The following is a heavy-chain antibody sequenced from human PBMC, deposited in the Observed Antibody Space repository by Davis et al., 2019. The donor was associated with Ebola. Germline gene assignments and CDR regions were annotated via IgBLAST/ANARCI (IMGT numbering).Heavy chain of an antibody. CDR1: GYTFTSYA. Sequence: AASVKVSCKASGYTFTSYAMHWVRQAPGQGLEWMGWINTNTGNPTYAQGFTGRFVFSLDTSVSTAYLQISSLKAEDTAVYYCARVFPRGYSYGYGRYFDYWGQGTLVTVSS. CDR3: ARVFPRGYSYGYGRYFDY. V-gene: IGHV7-4-1*02. D-gene: IGHD5-18*01. J-gene: IGHJ4*02. CDR2: INTNTGNP.